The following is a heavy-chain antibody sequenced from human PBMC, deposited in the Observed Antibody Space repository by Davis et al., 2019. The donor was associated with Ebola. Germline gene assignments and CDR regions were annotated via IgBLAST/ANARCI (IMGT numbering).Heavy chain of an antibody. CDR3: ARGAARYSGYDFTYYYYGMDV. V-gene: IGHV4-59*12. CDR2: IHSSGTT. J-gene: IGHJ6*02. D-gene: IGHD5-12*01. Sequence: PSETLSLTCTVSGGSISSDYWSWIRQPPGKGLEWIGYIHSSGTTNYHPSLKSRVTISVDTSKNQFSLKLSSVTAADTAVYYCARGAARYSGYDFTYYYYGMDVWGQGTTVTVSS. CDR1: GGSISSDY.